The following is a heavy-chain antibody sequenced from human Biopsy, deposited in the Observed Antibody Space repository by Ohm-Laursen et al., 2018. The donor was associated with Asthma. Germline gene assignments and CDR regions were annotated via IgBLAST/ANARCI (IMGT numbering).Heavy chain of an antibody. CDR1: GFSFSEFV. CDR2: ISYDGSTK. D-gene: IGHD3-22*01. Sequence: SPRLSCAASGFSFSEFVMHWVRQAPGKGLEWVAVISYDGSTKYYADSVKGRFTISRDNSKNSLYLQMNSLRAEDTAVYYCTRREYSDSRISPLDLWGHGTMVTVSS. J-gene: IGHJ3*01. CDR3: TRREYSDSRISPLDL. V-gene: IGHV3-30*03.